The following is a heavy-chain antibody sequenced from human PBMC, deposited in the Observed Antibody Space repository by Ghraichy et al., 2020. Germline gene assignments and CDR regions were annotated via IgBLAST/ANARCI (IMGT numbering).Heavy chain of an antibody. CDR3: ASGPFKHRLYYYYMDV. J-gene: IGHJ6*03. CDR1: GGSFSGYY. V-gene: IGHV4-34*01. Sequence: SETLSLTCAVYGGSFSGYYWSWIRQPPGKGLEWIGEINHSGSTNYNPSLKSRVTISVDTSKNQFSLKLSSVTAADTAVYYCASGPFKHRLYYYYMDVWGKGTTVTVSS. CDR2: INHSGST.